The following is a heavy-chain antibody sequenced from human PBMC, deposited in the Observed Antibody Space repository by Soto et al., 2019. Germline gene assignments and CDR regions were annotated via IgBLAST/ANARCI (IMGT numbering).Heavy chain of an antibody. J-gene: IGHJ4*02. CDR3: AKLGGTFDY. CDR2: ISYDGSNK. CDR1: GFTFSSYG. V-gene: IGHV3-30*18. Sequence: AGGSLRLSCAASGFTFSSYGMHWVRQAPGKGLEWVAVISYDGSNKYYADSVKGRFTISRDNSKNTLYLQMNSLRAEDTAVYYCAKLGGTFDYWGQGTLVTVSS. D-gene: IGHD2-15*01.